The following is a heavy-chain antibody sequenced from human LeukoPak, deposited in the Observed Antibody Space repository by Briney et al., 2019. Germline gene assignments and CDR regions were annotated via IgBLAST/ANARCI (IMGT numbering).Heavy chain of an antibody. CDR2: ISSISSII. J-gene: IGHJ4*02. D-gene: IGHD6-13*01. CDR3: ARSRPGTEAGQPNFDY. V-gene: IGHV3-48*01. Sequence: GGSLRLSGAASGFTFSTYSMSWVRQAPGKGLEWVSYISSISSIIYYADSVKGRFTISRDNAKSSLYLQMNSLRAEDTAVYYCARSRPGTEAGQPNFDYWGQGTLVTVSS. CDR1: GFTFSTYS.